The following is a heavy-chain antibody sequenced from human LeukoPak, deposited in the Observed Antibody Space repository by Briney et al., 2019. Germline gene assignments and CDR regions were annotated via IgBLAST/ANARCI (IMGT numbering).Heavy chain of an antibody. V-gene: IGHV1-2*06. CDR1: GGTFSSYT. CDR2: INPNSGGT. CDR3: ARDPSTVTTGTTYYYYYMDV. J-gene: IGHJ6*03. D-gene: IGHD4-17*01. Sequence: ASVKVSCKASGGTFSSYTISWVRQAPGQGLEWMGRINPNSGGTNYAQKFQGRVTMTRDTSISTAYMELSRLRSDDTAVYYCARDPSTVTTGTTYYYYYMDVWGKGTTVTVSS.